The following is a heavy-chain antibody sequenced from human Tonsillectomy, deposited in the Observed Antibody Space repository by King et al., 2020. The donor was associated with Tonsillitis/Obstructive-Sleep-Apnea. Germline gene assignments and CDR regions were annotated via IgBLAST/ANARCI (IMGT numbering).Heavy chain of an antibody. V-gene: IGHV5-10-1*01. CDR1: GYSFTSYW. J-gene: IGHJ5*02. D-gene: IGHD6-13*01. CDR3: ARVAAAGTVVYNWFDP. CDR2: SDPSDSYT. Sequence: EAQLVQSGAEVKKPGESLRISCKGSGYSFTSYWFSWVRQMPGKGLECMGRSDPSDSYTNYSPAFQGHVTISADNSISTAYLQVGNLKASETAMYYCARVAAAGTVVYNWFDPWGQGTLVTVSS.